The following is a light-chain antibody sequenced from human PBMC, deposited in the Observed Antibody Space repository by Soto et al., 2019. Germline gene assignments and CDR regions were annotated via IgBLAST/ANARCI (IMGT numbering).Light chain of an antibody. CDR1: QSVSSS. J-gene: IGKJ4*01. CDR3: QQYNNWPPLT. V-gene: IGKV3-15*01. Sequence: EIVMTKSPATLSVSPGERATLSCRASQSVSSSLAWYQQKPGQAPRLLIYGASTRATGIPARFSGSGSGTELTLTISSLQSEDFAVYYCQQYNNWPPLTFGGGTKVEIK. CDR2: GAS.